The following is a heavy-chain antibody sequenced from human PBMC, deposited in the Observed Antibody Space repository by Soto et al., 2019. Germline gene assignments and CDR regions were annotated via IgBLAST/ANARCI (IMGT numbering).Heavy chain of an antibody. Sequence: GGSLRLSCAASGFTFSSYWMHWVRQAPGKGLVWVSRINSDGTTTTYADPVKGRFTIPRDNAKNTVYLQMNSLRAEDTAVYYCATVGTGSYNWFDPWGRGTLVTVSS. V-gene: IGHV3-74*01. D-gene: IGHD1-26*01. J-gene: IGHJ5*02. CDR1: GFTFSSYW. CDR3: ATVGTGSYNWFDP. CDR2: INSDGTTT.